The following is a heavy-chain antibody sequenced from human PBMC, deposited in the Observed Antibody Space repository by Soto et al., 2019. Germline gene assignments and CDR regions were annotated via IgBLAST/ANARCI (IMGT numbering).Heavy chain of an antibody. V-gene: IGHV1-69*04. CDR2: IIPILGIA. CDR3: AREGLTDIVVVPAARHNWFDP. CDR1: GGTFSSYT. D-gene: IGHD2-2*01. J-gene: IGHJ5*02. Sequence: SVKVSCKASGGTFSSYTISWVRQAPGQGLEWMGRIIPILGIANYAQKFQGRVTITADKSTSTAYMELSSLRSEDTAVYYCAREGLTDIVVVPAARHNWFDPWGQGTLVTVSS.